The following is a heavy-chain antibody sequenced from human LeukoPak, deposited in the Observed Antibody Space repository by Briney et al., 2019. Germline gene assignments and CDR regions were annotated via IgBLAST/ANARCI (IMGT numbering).Heavy chain of an antibody. CDR1: GFIFSNYW. J-gene: IGHJ4*02. CDR3: ARERRHYYDNSSFTDY. V-gene: IGHV3-7*05. Sequence: GGSMRLSCAASGFIFSNYWMSWVRQAPGKGLEWVANIKQDGSEKYSVDSVKGRFTISRDNAENSIYLQMNSLRAEDTALYYCARERRHYYDNSSFTDYWGQGTLVTVSS. D-gene: IGHD3-22*01. CDR2: IKQDGSEK.